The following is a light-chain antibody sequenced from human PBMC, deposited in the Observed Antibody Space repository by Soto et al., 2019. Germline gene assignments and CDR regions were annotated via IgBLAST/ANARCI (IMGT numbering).Light chain of an antibody. J-gene: IGKJ1*01. Sequence: EIVLAQSPGTLSLSPGERATLSCRASQSVSSNYLAWYQQKPGQAPRLLISGASTRAAGISDRFRSSGSGTEFTLTISSLRSEDSAIYYCQQYFEWPPMTFGQGTKVDIK. CDR1: QSVSSN. CDR3: QQYFEWPPMT. V-gene: IGKV3-15*01. CDR2: GAS.